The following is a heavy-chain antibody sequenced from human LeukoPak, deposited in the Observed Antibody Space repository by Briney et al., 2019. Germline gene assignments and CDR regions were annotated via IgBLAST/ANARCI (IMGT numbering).Heavy chain of an antibody. V-gene: IGHV3-11*04. Sequence: PGGSLRLSCAASGFTFSDYYMSWIRQAPGKGLEWVSYISSSGSSKYYADSVRGRFTISRDNAKNSLYLQMNSLRVEDTAVYYCAREPGKRTFDYWGQGTLVTVSS. CDR3: AREPGKRTFDY. CDR1: GFTFSDYY. J-gene: IGHJ4*02. CDR2: ISSSGSSK.